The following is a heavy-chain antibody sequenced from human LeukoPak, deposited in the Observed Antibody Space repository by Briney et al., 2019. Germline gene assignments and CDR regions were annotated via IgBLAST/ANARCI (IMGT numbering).Heavy chain of an antibody. CDR3: AKDQVLLWFGESPFDY. CDR2: ISYDGSNK. V-gene: IGHV3-30-3*01. D-gene: IGHD3-10*01. J-gene: IGHJ4*02. Sequence: GGSLRLSCAASGFTFSSYAMHWVRQAPGKGLEWVAVISYDGSNKYYADSVKGRFTISRDNSKNTLYLQMNSLRAEDTAVYYCAKDQVLLWFGESPFDYWGQGTLVTVSS. CDR1: GFTFSSYA.